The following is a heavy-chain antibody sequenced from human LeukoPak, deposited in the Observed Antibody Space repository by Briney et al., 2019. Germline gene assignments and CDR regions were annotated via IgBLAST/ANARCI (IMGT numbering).Heavy chain of an antibody. J-gene: IGHJ4*02. CDR2: IKHDGSEQ. CDR3: ARDRVAFGEPHYFDY. Sequence: GLSLILCCATSGFSFSSVWVRRVRHTPGMGLRSVTNIKHDGSEQYYVDSVKGRFTISRDNAKNFVYLQMNSLRAEDTAVYYCARDRVAFGEPHYFDYWGQGALVTVSS. V-gene: IGHV3-7*01. CDR1: GFSFSSVW. D-gene: IGHD3-10*01.